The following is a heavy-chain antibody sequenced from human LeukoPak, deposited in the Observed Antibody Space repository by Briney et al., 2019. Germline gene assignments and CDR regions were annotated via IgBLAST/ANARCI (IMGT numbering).Heavy chain of an antibody. J-gene: IGHJ3*02. D-gene: IGHD1-26*01. Sequence: GGSLRLSCAASGFTFSSYAMHWVRQAPGEGLEWVAVISYDGSNKYYADSVKGRFTISRDNSKNTLYLQMNSLRAEDTAVYYCAKDDTGATYAFDIWGQGTMVTVSS. CDR2: ISYDGSNK. CDR3: AKDDTGATYAFDI. V-gene: IGHV3-30-3*01. CDR1: GFTFSSYA.